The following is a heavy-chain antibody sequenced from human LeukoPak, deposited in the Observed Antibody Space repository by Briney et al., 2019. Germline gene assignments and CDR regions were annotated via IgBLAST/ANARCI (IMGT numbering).Heavy chain of an antibody. J-gene: IGHJ5*02. CDR1: GFTFSSYS. V-gene: IGHV3-21*01. CDR2: ISSSSSYI. D-gene: IGHD2/OR15-2a*01. Sequence: GGSLRLSCAASGFTFSSYSMNWVRQAPGKGLECVSSISSSSSYIYYADSVKGRFTISRDNAKNSLYMQMNSLRAEETAVYYCARGTPVNIPDWFDPWGQGTLVTVSS. CDR3: ARGTPVNIPDWFDP.